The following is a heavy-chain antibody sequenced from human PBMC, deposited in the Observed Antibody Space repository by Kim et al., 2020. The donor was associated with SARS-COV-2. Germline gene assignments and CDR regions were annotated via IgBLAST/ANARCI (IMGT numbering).Heavy chain of an antibody. J-gene: IGHJ4*02. CDR3: ARAAIFGTWDY. CDR2: IDYKGIT. Sequence: SETLSLTCTVSGGSISSYYWSWIRQAPWGVLEWIGYIDYKGITNYNPSLKSRVTISVDKSKNQYSLKLSSVTAADTAVYYCARAAIFGTWDYWGQGTLVTVSS. D-gene: IGHD3-3*01. V-gene: IGHV4-59*01. CDR1: GGSISSYY.